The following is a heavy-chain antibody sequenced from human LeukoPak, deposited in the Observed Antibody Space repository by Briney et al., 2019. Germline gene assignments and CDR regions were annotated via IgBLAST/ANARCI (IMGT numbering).Heavy chain of an antibody. Sequence: PSQTLSLTCTVSGGSISSGDYYWSWIRQPPGKGLEWIGYIYYSGSTYYNPPLKSRVTISVDTSKNQFSLKLSSVTAADTAVYYCARPGITGSSETPDYWGQGTLVTVSS. CDR3: ARPGITGSSETPDY. J-gene: IGHJ4*02. V-gene: IGHV4-30-4*08. D-gene: IGHD1-20*01. CDR1: GGSISSGDYY. CDR2: IYYSGST.